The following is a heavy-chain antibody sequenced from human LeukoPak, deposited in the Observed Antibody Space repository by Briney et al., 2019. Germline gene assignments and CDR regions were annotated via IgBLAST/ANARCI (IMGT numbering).Heavy chain of an antibody. CDR2: ISGSGGST. V-gene: IGHV3-23*01. J-gene: IGHJ3*01. CDR3: ARDIQLST. D-gene: IGHD5-24*01. Sequence: PGGSLRLSCAASGFTFSSYAMSWVRQAPGKGLEWVSAISGSGGSTYYADSVKGRFTISRDNSKDTLFLQMNSLRAEDTAIYYCARDIQLSTWGLGTMVTVSS. CDR1: GFTFSSYA.